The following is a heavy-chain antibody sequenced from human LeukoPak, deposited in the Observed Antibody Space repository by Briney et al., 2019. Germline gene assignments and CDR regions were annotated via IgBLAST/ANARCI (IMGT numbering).Heavy chain of an antibody. CDR3: AREDGSGSSDY. CDR2: IIPILGIA. CDR1: GGTFSSYA. D-gene: IGHD3-10*01. V-gene: IGHV1-69*04. Sequence: ASVKVSCKASGGTFSSYAISWVRQAPGQGLEWMGRIIPILGIANYAQKFQGRVTITADKSTSTAYMELSSLRPEDTAVYYCAREDGSGSSDYWGQGTLVTVSS. J-gene: IGHJ4*02.